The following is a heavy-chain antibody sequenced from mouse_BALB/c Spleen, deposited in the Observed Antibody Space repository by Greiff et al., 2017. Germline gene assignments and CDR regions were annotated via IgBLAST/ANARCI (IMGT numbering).Heavy chain of an antibody. D-gene: IGHD1-1*01. CDR1: GFTFSDYY. J-gene: IGHJ3*01. V-gene: IGHV5-4*02. CDR2: ISDGGSYT. CDR3: ARDQDYGSAAGFAY. Sequence: EVQLQESGGGLVKPGGSLKLSCAASGFTFSDYYMYWVRQTPEKRLEWVATISDGGSYTYYPDSVKGRFTISRDNAKNNLYLQMSSLKSEDTAMYYCARDQDYGSAAGFAYWGQGTLVTVSA.